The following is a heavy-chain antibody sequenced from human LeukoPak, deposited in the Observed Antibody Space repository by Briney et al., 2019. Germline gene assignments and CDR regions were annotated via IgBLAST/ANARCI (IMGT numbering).Heavy chain of an antibody. CDR1: RYTFTSYD. CDR2: MNPNSVNT. CDR3: ARGLRCSTSCYLDYYYYMDV. V-gene: IGHV1-8*01. Sequence: ASVKVSSMASRYTFTSYDINWARQATVEGPDCMGWMNPNSVNTGYAQKFLGRVTMTRNTSISTAYMERSSLRCEDTAVYYCARGLRCSTSCYLDYYYYMDVWGKGTTVTVSS. D-gene: IGHD2-2*01. J-gene: IGHJ6*03.